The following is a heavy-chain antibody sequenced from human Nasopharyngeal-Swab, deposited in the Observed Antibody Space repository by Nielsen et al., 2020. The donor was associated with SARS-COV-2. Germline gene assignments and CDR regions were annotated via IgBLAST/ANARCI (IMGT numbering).Heavy chain of an antibody. V-gene: IGHV3-7*03. Sequence: GESLKISCAASEFAFGSYWMSWVRQAPGKGLEWVAHIKHDGSETYYVGSVKGRFTISRDNSNSMLFLQMSSLRVEDTALYYCVKEGPRGYAAWWGRGTLVTVSP. CDR2: IKHDGSET. J-gene: IGHJ4*02. D-gene: IGHD3-22*01. CDR1: EFAFGSYW. CDR3: VKEGPRGYAAW.